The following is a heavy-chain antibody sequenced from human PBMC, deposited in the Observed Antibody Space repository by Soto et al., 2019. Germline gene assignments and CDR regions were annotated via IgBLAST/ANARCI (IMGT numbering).Heavy chain of an antibody. Sequence: QVQLVQSGAEVKKPGSSVKVSCKASGGTFSSYAISWVRQAPGQGLEWMGGIIPIFGTANYAQKFQGRVTITADESTSTAYMELSSLRSEDTAVYYCARFPVDPYCDFWSGYYTQGAFDIWGQGTMVTVSS. CDR1: GGTFSSYA. D-gene: IGHD3-3*01. CDR3: ARFPVDPYCDFWSGYYTQGAFDI. J-gene: IGHJ3*02. V-gene: IGHV1-69*01. CDR2: IIPIFGTA.